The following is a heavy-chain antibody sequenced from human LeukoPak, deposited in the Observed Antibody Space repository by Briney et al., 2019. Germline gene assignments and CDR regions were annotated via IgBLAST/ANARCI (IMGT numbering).Heavy chain of an antibody. V-gene: IGHV4-59*08. CDR2: IYYSGST. CDR3: ARTPGDVFDP. Sequence: RSSETLSLTCTVSGGSISSYYWSWIRQPPGKGLEWIGYIYYSGSTNYNPSLKSRVTISVDTSKNQFSLKLSSVTAADTAVYYCARTPGDVFDPWGQGTLVTVSS. CDR1: GGSISSYY. J-gene: IGHJ5*02. D-gene: IGHD3-10*01.